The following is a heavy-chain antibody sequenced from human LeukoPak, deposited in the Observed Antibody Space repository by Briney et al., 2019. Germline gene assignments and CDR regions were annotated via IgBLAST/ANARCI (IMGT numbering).Heavy chain of an antibody. CDR1: GYTFSDYY. CDR3: ASQVGATTGFDY. Sequence: ASVKVSCTPSGYTFSDYYMYWVRQAPGQGLEGMGWINPNSGGTNYAQKFQGRVTMTRDTSISTAYMELNRLTSDDTAVYYCASQVGATTGFDYWGQGTLVTVSS. J-gene: IGHJ4*02. D-gene: IGHD1-26*01. V-gene: IGHV1-2*02. CDR2: INPNSGGT.